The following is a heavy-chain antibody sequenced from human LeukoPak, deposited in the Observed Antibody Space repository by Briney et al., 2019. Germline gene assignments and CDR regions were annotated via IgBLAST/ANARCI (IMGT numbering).Heavy chain of an antibody. Sequence: PGGSLRLSCAASGFTFSDYYMSWIRQAPGKGLEWVSYISGSGSTIYYADPVKGRFTISRDNAKNSLYLQMNSLGAEDTAVYYCARRSGSYQADFDYWGQGTLVTVSS. CDR3: ARRSGSYQADFDY. V-gene: IGHV3-11*01. CDR2: ISGSGSTI. J-gene: IGHJ4*02. CDR1: GFTFSDYY. D-gene: IGHD1-26*01.